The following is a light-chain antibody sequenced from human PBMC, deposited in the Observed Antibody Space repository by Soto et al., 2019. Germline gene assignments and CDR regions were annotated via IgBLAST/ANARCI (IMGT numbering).Light chain of an antibody. CDR2: SSN. CDR3: AAWDDSLNGVV. V-gene: IGLV1-44*01. Sequence: QSVLTQPPSASGTPGQRVTISCSGSSSDIGTNTVNWYQQLPGTAPKLLIYSSNQRPSGVPDRFSGSKSGTSASLAISGLQSEYEADYYCAAWDDSLNGVVFGGGTKVTVL. CDR1: SSDIGTNT. J-gene: IGLJ2*01.